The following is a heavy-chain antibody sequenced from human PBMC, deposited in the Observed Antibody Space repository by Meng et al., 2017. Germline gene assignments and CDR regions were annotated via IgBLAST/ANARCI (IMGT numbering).Heavy chain of an antibody. D-gene: IGHD1-26*01. CDR1: GGSFSGYY. V-gene: IGHV4-34*01. Sequence: GSLRLSCAVYGGSFSGYYWSWIRQPPGKGLEWIGEINHSGSTNYNPSLKSRVTISVDKSKNKFSLKLSSVNAADKAVYYCARMSLVVGATYDGYYYYYGMDVWGQGTTVTVSS. J-gene: IGHJ6*02. CDR2: INHSGST. CDR3: ARMSLVVGATYDGYYYYYGMDV.